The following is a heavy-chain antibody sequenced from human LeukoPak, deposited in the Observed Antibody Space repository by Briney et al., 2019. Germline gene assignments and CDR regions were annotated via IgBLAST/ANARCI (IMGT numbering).Heavy chain of an antibody. CDR3: AREPCSGGTCYVDY. CDR2: ISSSNSYI. CDR1: EFTFSSYN. V-gene: IGHV3-21*01. D-gene: IGHD2-15*01. Sequence: GGSLRLSCAASEFTFSSYNMNWVRQAPGKGLEWVSSISSSNSYIYYADSVKGRFTISRDNAKNSLFLQMNSLRAEDTALYYCAREPCSGGTCYVDYWGQGILVTVSS. J-gene: IGHJ4*02.